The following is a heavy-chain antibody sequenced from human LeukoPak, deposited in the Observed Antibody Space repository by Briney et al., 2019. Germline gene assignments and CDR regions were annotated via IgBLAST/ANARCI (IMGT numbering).Heavy chain of an antibody. CDR2: IYQWGRDT. V-gene: IGHV3-7*01. CDR3: ARDKGGMVPFDH. J-gene: IGHJ4*02. D-gene: IGHD3-10*01. Sequence: GGSLRLSCEASGFTLNTFWMSWVREAPGKGVEWVANIYQWGRDTKYVASVKGRFTSGSDHDKNSLDLQLNGLRGDDTVVYFCARDKGGMVPFDHWGQGTLVTVSS. CDR1: GFTLNTFW.